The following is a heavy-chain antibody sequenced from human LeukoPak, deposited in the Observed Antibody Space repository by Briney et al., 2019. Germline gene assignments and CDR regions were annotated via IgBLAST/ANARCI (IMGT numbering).Heavy chain of an antibody. V-gene: IGHV1-69*05. CDR2: IIPIFGTA. J-gene: IGHJ4*02. CDR1: GGTFSSYA. CDR3: ARDIIALEGDYLFDY. D-gene: IGHD4-17*01. Sequence: SVKVSCKASGGTFSSYAISLVRQAPGQGLEWMGRIIPIFGTANYAQKFQGRVTITTDESTSTAYMELSSLRSEDTAVYYCARDIIALEGDYLFDYWGQGTLVTVSS.